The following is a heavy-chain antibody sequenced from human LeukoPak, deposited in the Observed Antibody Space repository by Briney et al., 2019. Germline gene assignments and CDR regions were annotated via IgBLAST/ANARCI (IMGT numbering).Heavy chain of an antibody. V-gene: IGHV3-23*01. Sequence: GGSLRLSCAASGFTFSSYAMSWVRQAPGKGLEWVSAISGSGGSTYYADSVKGRFTISRDNSKNTLYLQMNSLRAEDTAVYYCAKDRGELMITFGGVIVTNAFDIWGQGTMVTVSS. CDR2: ISGSGGST. CDR1: GFTFSSYA. D-gene: IGHD3-16*02. J-gene: IGHJ3*02. CDR3: AKDRGELMITFGGVIVTNAFDI.